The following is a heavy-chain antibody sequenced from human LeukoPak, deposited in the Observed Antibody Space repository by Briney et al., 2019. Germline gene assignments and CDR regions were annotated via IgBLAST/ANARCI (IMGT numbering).Heavy chain of an antibody. CDR2: ISGSGGST. Sequence: QPGGALVLSLASSGSTFSNYAMSGGRQAPGKGLEWVPAISGSGGSTYYEDSVKGRFTISRDNTKNTLYLQMNSLRAEDTAVYYCAKDGEYCSSTSCSLDYWGQGTLVTVSS. D-gene: IGHD2-2*01. CDR3: AKDGEYCSSTSCSLDY. J-gene: IGHJ4*02. V-gene: IGHV3-23*01. CDR1: GSTFSNYA.